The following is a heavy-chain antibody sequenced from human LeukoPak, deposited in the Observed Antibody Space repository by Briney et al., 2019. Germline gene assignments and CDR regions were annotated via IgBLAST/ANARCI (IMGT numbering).Heavy chain of an antibody. CDR2: IWYDGSNK. J-gene: IGHJ4*02. D-gene: IGHD2-2*01. CDR3: ARAVNSASKSDY. Sequence: GGSLRLSCAASVFTFSSYGMHWVRQAPGKGLEWVAVIWYDGSNKYYADSVKGRFTISRDNAKNTLYLQMNSLRAEDTAVYYCARAVNSASKSDYWGQGTLVTVSS. CDR1: VFTFSSYG. V-gene: IGHV3-33*01.